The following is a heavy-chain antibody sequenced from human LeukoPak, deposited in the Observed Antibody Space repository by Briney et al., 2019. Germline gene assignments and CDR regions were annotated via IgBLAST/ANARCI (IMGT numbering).Heavy chain of an antibody. CDR3: AREKGIVGATSYYYYMDV. V-gene: IGHV3-53*01. Sequence: PGVSLRLSCAASGFTVSSNYMSWVRQAPGKGLEWVSVIYSGGSTYYADSVKGRFTISRDNSKNTLYLQMNSLRAEDTAVYYCAREKGIVGATSYYYYMDVWGKGTTVTVSS. CDR2: IYSGGST. J-gene: IGHJ6*03. CDR1: GFTVSSNY. D-gene: IGHD1-26*01.